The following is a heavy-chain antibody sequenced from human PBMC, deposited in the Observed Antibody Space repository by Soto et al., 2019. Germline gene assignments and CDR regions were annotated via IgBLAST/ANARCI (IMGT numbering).Heavy chain of an antibody. CDR1: GFTFSIYG. CDR2: IWYDGSNK. Sequence: GGSLSLSCSSSGFTFSIYGMHWVRQAPGKGLEWVAVIWYDGSNKYYADSVKGRFTISRDNSKNTLYLQMNSLRAEDTAVYYCARDRRPDDAFDIWGQGTMVTVSS. CDR3: ARDRRPDDAFDI. J-gene: IGHJ3*02. V-gene: IGHV3-33*01.